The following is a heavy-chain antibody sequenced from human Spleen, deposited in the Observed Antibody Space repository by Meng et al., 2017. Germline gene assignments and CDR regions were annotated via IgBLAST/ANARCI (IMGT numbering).Heavy chain of an antibody. J-gene: IGHJ4*02. CDR2: IYHSGRT. Sequence: QGQPQQSRTGMLETSATPSLTCVVSGGSFREYYWSWIRQPPGKALEWIGEIYHSGRTNYNPSLKRRVTISVDKSKNQFSLKLSSVTAADSAVYYCARGPTTMAHDFDYWGQGTLVTVSS. CDR1: GGSFREYY. CDR3: ARGPTTMAHDFDY. V-gene: IGHV4-34*01. D-gene: IGHD4-11*01.